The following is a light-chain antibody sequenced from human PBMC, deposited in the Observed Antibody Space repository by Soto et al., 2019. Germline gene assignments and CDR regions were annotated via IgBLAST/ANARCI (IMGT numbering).Light chain of an antibody. CDR1: SSNIGAGYD. CDR2: GNN. CDR3: QSYDSSSVL. V-gene: IGLV1-40*01. Sequence: QSALTQPPSVSGAPGQRVTLSCTGSSSNIGAGYDVHWYQQVPGKAPKLLIYGNNNRPSGVPDRFSGSRSGTSASLAITGLQTEDEADYYCQSYDSSSVLFGAGTKVTVL. J-gene: IGLJ1*01.